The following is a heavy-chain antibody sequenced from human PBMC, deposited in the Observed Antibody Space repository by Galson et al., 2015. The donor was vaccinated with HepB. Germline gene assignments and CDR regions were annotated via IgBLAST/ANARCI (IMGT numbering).Heavy chain of an antibody. CDR2: MWYDGNNK. V-gene: IGHV3-33*01. CDR3: ARRALYYGDYDYFDY. CDR1: GFTFSIYG. J-gene: IGHJ4*02. Sequence: SLRLSCAASGFTFSIYGMHWVRQAPGKGLEWVAVMWYDGNNKYYADSVKGRFTISRDSSKNTVYLQMNSLRADDTAVYYCARRALYYGDYDYFDYWGQGTLVTVSS. D-gene: IGHD4-17*01.